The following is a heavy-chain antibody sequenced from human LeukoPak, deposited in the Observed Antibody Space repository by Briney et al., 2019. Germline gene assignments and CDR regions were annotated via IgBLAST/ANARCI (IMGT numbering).Heavy chain of an antibody. CDR2: IIPILGIA. Sequence: SVKVSCKASGGTFSSYAISWVRQAPGQGLEWMGRIIPILGIANYAQKFQGRVTITADKSTSTAYMELSSLRSEDTAVYYCARDRNYYDSSGYYYGYYYGMDVWGQGTTVTVSS. D-gene: IGHD3-22*01. CDR3: ARDRNYYDSSGYYYGYYYGMDV. J-gene: IGHJ6*02. V-gene: IGHV1-69*04. CDR1: GGTFSSYA.